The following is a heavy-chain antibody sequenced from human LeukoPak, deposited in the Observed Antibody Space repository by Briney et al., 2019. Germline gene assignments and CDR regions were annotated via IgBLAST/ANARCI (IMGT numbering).Heavy chain of an antibody. D-gene: IGHD6-6*01. CDR3: ARDAPAFGFYSSSLGY. J-gene: IGHJ4*02. V-gene: IGHV3-33*01. CDR2: IWYDGINK. CDR1: GFTFSSYG. Sequence: PGGSLRLSCSASGFTFSSYGMHWVRQAPGRGLEWVAAIWYDGINKYYADSVKGRFTISRDTSKSTLYLQMTSLRAEDTAVYYCARDAPAFGFYSSSLGYWGQGTLVTASS.